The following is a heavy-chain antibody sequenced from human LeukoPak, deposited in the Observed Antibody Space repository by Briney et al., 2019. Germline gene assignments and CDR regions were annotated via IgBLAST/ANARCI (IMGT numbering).Heavy chain of an antibody. D-gene: IGHD2-15*01. CDR3: AREGSATNYYYYYMDV. J-gene: IGHJ6*03. CDR1: GYTFTSYD. Sequence: ASVKVSCKASGYTFTSYDINWVRQATGQGLEWMGWMNPNSGNTGYAQKFQGRVTMTRNTSISTAYMELRSLRSDDTAVYYCAREGSATNYYYYYMDVWGKGTTVTVSS. CDR2: MNPNSGNT. V-gene: IGHV1-8*01.